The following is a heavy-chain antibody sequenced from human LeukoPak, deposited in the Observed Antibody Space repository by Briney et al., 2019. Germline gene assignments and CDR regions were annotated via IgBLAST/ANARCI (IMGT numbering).Heavy chain of an antibody. J-gene: IGHJ3*02. Sequence: GGSLRLSCAASGFTFSSYAMHWVRQAPGKGLEWVSGISWNSGSIGYADSVKGRFTISRDNAKNSLYLQMNSLRAEDTALYYCAKDRGSLLGNAFDIWGQGTMVTVSS. V-gene: IGHV3-9*01. CDR2: ISWNSGSI. CDR1: GFTFSSYA. D-gene: IGHD3-16*01. CDR3: AKDRGSLLGNAFDI.